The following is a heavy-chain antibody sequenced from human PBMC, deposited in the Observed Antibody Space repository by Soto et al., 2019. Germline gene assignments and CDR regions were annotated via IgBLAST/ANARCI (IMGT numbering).Heavy chain of an antibody. D-gene: IGHD6-13*01. J-gene: IGHJ5*02. Sequence: LSLTCSVSGDSIDNGAYYWTWIRQHPVKGLEWLGYIYYTGRTAYSPSLKSRLTISLDTSKNQFSLSLSSVTAADTAVYYCARCSASWYWLDPWGQGSLVTVSS. CDR1: GDSIDNGAYY. CDR3: ARCSASWYWLDP. CDR2: IYYTGRT. V-gene: IGHV4-31*03.